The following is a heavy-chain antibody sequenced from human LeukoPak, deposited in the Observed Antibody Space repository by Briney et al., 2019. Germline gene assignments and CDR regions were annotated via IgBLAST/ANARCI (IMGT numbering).Heavy chain of an antibody. CDR3: ARAVPAAHNDY. J-gene: IGHJ4*02. Sequence: SETLSLTCAVYGGSFSGYYWSWIRQPPGKGLEWIGEINHSGSTNYNPSLKSRVTMSVDTSKNQFSLKLSSVTAADTAVYYCARAVPAAHNDYWGQGTLVTVSS. CDR2: INHSGST. CDR1: GGSFSGYY. V-gene: IGHV4-34*01. D-gene: IGHD2-2*01.